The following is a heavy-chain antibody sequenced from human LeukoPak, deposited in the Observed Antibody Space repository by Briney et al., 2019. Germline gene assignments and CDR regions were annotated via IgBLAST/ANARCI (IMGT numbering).Heavy chain of an antibody. CDR3: ARDLCSYGYSYGCYYYGMDV. V-gene: IGHV1-3*01. J-gene: IGHJ6*02. Sequence: GASVKVSCKASGYTFTSYAMHWVRQAPGQRLEWMGWINAGNGNTKYSQKFQGRVTITRDTSASIAYMELSSLRSEDTAVYYCARDLCSYGYSYGCYYYGMDVWGQGTTVTVSS. CDR2: INAGNGNT. D-gene: IGHD5-18*01. CDR1: GYTFTSYA.